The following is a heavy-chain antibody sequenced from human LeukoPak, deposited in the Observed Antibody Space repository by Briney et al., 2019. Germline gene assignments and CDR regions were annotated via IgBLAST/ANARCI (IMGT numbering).Heavy chain of an antibody. CDR1: GGSFRGYY. V-gene: IGHV4-59*01. D-gene: IGHD3-22*01. J-gene: IGHJ2*01. Sequence: SETLSLTCAVYGGSFRGYYWSWIRQPPGKGLEWIGYIYYSGSTNYNPSLKSRVTISVDTSKNQFSLKLSSVTAADTAVYYCARIDSSGYPIYWYFDLWGRGTLVTVSS. CDR3: ARIDSSGYPIYWYFDL. CDR2: IYYSGST.